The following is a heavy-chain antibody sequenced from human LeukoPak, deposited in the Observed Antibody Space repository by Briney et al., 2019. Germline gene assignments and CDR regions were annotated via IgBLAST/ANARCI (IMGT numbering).Heavy chain of an antibody. CDR1: GGSISSYY. Sequence: SETLSLTCTVSGGSISSYYWSWIRQPPGKGLEWIGYIYYSGSTNYNPSLKSRVTISVDTSKNQFSLKLSSVTAADTAAYYCARDNWNYGSSMDVWGQGTTVTVSS. CDR2: IYYSGST. J-gene: IGHJ6*02. D-gene: IGHD1-7*01. V-gene: IGHV4-59*01. CDR3: ARDNWNYGSSMDV.